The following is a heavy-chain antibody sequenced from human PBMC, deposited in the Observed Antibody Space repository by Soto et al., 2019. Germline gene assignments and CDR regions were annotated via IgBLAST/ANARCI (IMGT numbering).Heavy chain of an antibody. Sequence: PSETLSLTCTVSGGSISSSSYYWGWIRQPPGKGLEWIGSIYYSGSTYYNPSLKSRVTISVDTSKNQFSLKLSSVTAADTAVYYCARPGIYYYGSGSYSDGMDVWGQGTTVPSP. J-gene: IGHJ6*02. D-gene: IGHD3-10*01. CDR2: IYYSGST. CDR1: GGSISSSSYY. V-gene: IGHV4-39*01. CDR3: ARPGIYYYGSGSYSDGMDV.